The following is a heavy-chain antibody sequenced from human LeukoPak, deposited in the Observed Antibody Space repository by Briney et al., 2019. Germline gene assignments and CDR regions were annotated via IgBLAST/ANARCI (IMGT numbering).Heavy chain of an antibody. D-gene: IGHD1-26*01. CDR1: GYTFTSYA. Sequence: ASVKVSCKASGYTFTSYAMHWVRQAPGQRLEWMGWINAGNGNTKYSQKFQGRVTITRDTSASTAYMELSSLRSEDTAVYYCARESPRIVVPTTFDYWGQGTLVTVSS. J-gene: IGHJ4*02. CDR2: INAGNGNT. CDR3: ARESPRIVVPTTFDY. V-gene: IGHV1-3*01.